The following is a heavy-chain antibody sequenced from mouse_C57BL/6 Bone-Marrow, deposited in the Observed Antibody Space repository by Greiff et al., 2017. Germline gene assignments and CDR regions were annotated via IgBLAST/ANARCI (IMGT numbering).Heavy chain of an antibody. V-gene: IGHV14-2*01. Sequence: VQLKESGAELVKPGASVKLSCTASGFNIKDYYLHWVKQRTEKGLEWIGRIDPEDGETKYAPKFQDKATITADTSSNTAYLQLSSLTSEDTAVYYCTRSLIYYGTNYWGQGTTLTVSS. J-gene: IGHJ2*01. D-gene: IGHD1-1*01. CDR2: IDPEDGET. CDR1: GFNIKDYY. CDR3: TRSLIYYGTNY.